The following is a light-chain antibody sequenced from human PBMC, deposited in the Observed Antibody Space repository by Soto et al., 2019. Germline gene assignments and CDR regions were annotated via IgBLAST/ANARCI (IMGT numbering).Light chain of an antibody. J-gene: IGKJ2*01. CDR3: QQSYDTPYT. V-gene: IGKV1-39*01. Sequence: DIQMTQSPSSLSASVGDRVTITCRTSQSINAYISCYQQQPGKAPGLLIYGSSTLQSGVPSRFSGCGSGTDFTLTISNLQPEDFATYFCQQSYDTPYTFGQGTKVDIK. CDR2: GSS. CDR1: QSINAY.